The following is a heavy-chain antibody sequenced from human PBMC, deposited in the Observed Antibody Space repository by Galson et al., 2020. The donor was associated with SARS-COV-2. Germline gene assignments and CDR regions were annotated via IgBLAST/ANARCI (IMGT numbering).Heavy chain of an antibody. Sequence: GGSLRLSCAASGFTFSSYWMHWVRQAPGKGLVWVSRINSDGSSTSYADSVKGRFTISRDNAKNTLYLQMNSLRAEDTAVYYCARDGRWGDSSSWYYYYYGMDVWGQGTTVTVSS. D-gene: IGHD6-13*01. CDR1: GFTFSSYW. J-gene: IGHJ6*02. V-gene: IGHV3-74*01. CDR3: ARDGRWGDSSSWYYYYYGMDV. CDR2: INSDGSST.